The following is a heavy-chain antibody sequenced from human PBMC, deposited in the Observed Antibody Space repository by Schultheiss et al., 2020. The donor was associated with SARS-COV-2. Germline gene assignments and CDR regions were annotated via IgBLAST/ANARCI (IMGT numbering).Heavy chain of an antibody. CDR2: TSGGNT. CDR1: GFTFSGYG. CDR3: ARGGSRNWFDP. J-gene: IGHJ5*02. D-gene: IGHD6-13*01. Sequence: GGSLRLSCAASGFTFSGYGMHWVRQAPGKGLEWVSSTSGGNTFYADSVRGRFTISRDNSKNTLYLQMNSLRAEDTAVYYCARGGSRNWFDPWGQGTLVTVSS. V-gene: IGHV3-23*01.